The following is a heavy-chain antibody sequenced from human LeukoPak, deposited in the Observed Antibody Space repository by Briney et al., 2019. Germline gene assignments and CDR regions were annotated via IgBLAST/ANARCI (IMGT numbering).Heavy chain of an antibody. CDR3: AREQYSSGWYRDAFDI. CDR1: GDSVSSNSVT. J-gene: IGHJ3*02. Sequence: SQTLSLTCAISGDSVSSNSVTWNWIRQSPSRGLEWLGRTYYRSKWYNDYAVSVKSRITINPDTSKNQFSLQLNSVTPEDTAVYYCAREQYSSGWYRDAFDIWGQGTMVTVSS. V-gene: IGHV6-1*01. CDR2: TYYRSKWYN. D-gene: IGHD6-19*01.